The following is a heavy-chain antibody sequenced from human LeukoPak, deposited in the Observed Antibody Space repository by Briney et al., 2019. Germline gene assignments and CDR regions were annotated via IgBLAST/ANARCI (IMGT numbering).Heavy chain of an antibody. J-gene: IGHJ4*02. V-gene: IGHV1-69*04. D-gene: IGHD1-26*01. CDR2: IIPILGIA. Sequence: ASVKVSCKASGGTFSSYAISWVRQAPGQGLEWMGRIIPILGIANYAQKFQGGVTITADKSTSTAYMELSSLRSEDTAVYYCAREGAIGFFDYWGQGTLVTVSS. CDR3: AREGAIGFFDY. CDR1: GGTFSSYA.